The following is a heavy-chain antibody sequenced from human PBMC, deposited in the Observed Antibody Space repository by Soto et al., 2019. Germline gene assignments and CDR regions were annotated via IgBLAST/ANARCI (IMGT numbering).Heavy chain of an antibody. CDR2: IYYSGST. J-gene: IGHJ4*02. Sequence: QLQLQESGPGLVKPSETLSLTCTVSGGSISSRSFYWGWIRQPPGMGLEWIGSIYYSGSTHYDPSLKSRLSISVDTSKNQFSLRLSSVTAADTAVYYCASRSSYCRHTTCYKDYFDYWGQGILVTVSS. V-gene: IGHV4-39*01. D-gene: IGHD2-2*02. CDR1: GGSISSRSFY. CDR3: ASRSSYCRHTTCYKDYFDY.